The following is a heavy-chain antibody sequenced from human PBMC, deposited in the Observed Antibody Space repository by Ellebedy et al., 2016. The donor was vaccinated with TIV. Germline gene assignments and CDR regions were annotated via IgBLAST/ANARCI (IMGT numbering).Heavy chain of an antibody. J-gene: IGHJ6*02. D-gene: IGHD5-12*01. CDR1: TFTFGDYA. CDR2: IWFNGNKK. Sequence: PGGSLRLSCAASTFTFGDYAMHWVRQAPGKGLEWVAAIWFNGNKKYYSDSVKGRFTISRDNSKNTLYLQMASLRAEDTAVYYCTRDQESGYAYGYGVDVWGQGITVTVSS. CDR3: TRDQESGYAYGYGVDV. V-gene: IGHV3-33*08.